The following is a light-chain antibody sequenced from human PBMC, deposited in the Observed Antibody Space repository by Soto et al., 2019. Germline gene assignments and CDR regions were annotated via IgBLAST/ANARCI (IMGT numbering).Light chain of an antibody. CDR1: QSVSSTY. Sequence: PGARVPLSCRASQSVSSTYLAWYQQKAGQAPRLLIYGASSRATGIPDRFSGGGSGTDFSLTISRLDPEDFAVYYCQQYRSSPIPFGHETRLEI. V-gene: IGKV3-20*01. CDR2: GAS. J-gene: IGKJ5*01. CDR3: QQYRSSPIP.